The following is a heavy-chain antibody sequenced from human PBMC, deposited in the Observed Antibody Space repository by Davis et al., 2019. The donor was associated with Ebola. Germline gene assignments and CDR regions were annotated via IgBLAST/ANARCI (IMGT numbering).Heavy chain of an antibody. CDR1: GFTFSSSW. Sequence: GESLKISCAASGFTFSSSWMTWVRQAPEKGLEWVATIKADGSAKYYVDSVKGRFTISRDNSKNTVYLQMNSLRAEDTAVYYCARDIYSGWFDYWGQGTLVTVSS. V-gene: IGHV3-7*01. J-gene: IGHJ4*02. D-gene: IGHD6-19*01. CDR3: ARDIYSGWFDY. CDR2: IKADGSAK.